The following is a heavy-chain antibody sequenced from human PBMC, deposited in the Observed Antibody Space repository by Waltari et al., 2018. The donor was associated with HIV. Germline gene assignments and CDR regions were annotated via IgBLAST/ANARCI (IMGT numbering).Heavy chain of an antibody. V-gene: IGHV3-33*01. J-gene: IGHJ4*02. Sequence: QVKLVESGGGVVQPGKSGRLSCAASGLPCSNYGMHWVRQALGKGLEWVAIIWYDGRNKFYADSVKGRFTISRDNSRNTVYLQMDSVRVDDMAVYYCASGYGGRNFDFWGPGTPVSVSS. CDR2: IWYDGRNK. D-gene: IGHD5-18*01. CDR3: ASGYGGRNFDF. CDR1: GLPCSNYG.